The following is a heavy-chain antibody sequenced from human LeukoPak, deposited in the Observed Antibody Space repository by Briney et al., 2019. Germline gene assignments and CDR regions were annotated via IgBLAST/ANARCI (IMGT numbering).Heavy chain of an antibody. CDR2: IIPILGIA. V-gene: IGHV1-69*04. Sequence: SVKVSCKASGGIFSGYAISWVRQAPGQGLEWMGRIIPILGIANYAQKFQGRVTITADKSTSTAYMDLSSLRSEDTAVYYCARDLPPYYFDYWGQGTLVTVSS. CDR3: ARDLPPYYFDY. CDR1: GGIFSGYA. J-gene: IGHJ4*02.